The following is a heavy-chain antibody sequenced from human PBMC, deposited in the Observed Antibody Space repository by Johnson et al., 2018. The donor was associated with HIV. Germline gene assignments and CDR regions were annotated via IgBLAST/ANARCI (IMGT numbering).Heavy chain of an antibody. CDR3: ASYCSGGSCYRRSPSDAFDI. J-gene: IGHJ3*02. V-gene: IGHV3-20*04. CDR2: INWNGGST. D-gene: IGHD2-15*01. Sequence: VQLVESGGGAVRPGGSLRLSCVVSGFTFEDYGMSWVRQAPGKGLEWVSAINWNGGSTTYADSVKGRFTISRDNSKNTLYLQMNSLRAEDTAVYYCASYCSGGSCYRRSPSDAFDIWGQGTMVTVSS. CDR1: GFTFEDYG.